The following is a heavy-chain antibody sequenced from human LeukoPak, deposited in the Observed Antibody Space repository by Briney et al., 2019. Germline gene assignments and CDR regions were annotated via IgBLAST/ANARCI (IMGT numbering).Heavy chain of an antibody. J-gene: IGHJ4*02. V-gene: IGHV3-64D*09. CDR1: GFTFSNYD. D-gene: IGHD5-24*01. CDR2: ISTDGSRT. Sequence: PGGSLRLSCSASGFTFSNYDLHWVRQAPGKGLEYVSSISTDGSRTYYADSVRGRFTISRDNSKNTLYLQMSSLRGEDTSVYYCLKDIDTSTVRGCLDYWGQGTQVTVSS. CDR3: LKDIDTSTVRGCLDY.